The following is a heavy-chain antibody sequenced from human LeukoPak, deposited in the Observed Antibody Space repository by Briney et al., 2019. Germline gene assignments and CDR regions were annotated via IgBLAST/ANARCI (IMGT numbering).Heavy chain of an antibody. J-gene: IGHJ6*02. D-gene: IGHD4-23*01. CDR3: ARGGATVVTHDYYYGMDV. Sequence: ASVKVSCKASGYTFTGYYMHWVRQAPGQGLEWMGWINPNSGGTNYAQKFQGRVTMTRDTSISTAYMELGRLRSDDTAVYYCARGGATVVTHDYYYGMDVWGQGTTVTVSS. CDR2: INPNSGGT. CDR1: GYTFTGYY. V-gene: IGHV1-2*02.